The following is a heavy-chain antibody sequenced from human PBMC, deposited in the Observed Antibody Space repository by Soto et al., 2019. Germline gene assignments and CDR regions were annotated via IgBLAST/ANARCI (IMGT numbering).Heavy chain of an antibody. V-gene: IGHV1-18*01. J-gene: IGHJ6*01. D-gene: IGHD1-26*01. Sequence: SVKVSCKASGYTFINCGISWVRQAPGQGLEWMGWISAYNGNTNYAQKFQGRVTMTTDTSTSTGYMELRSLRSDDTAVYYCARXYSQLGPTNYYYYGMDVWGQGTTVTVSS. CDR1: GYTFINCG. CDR2: ISAYNGNT. CDR3: ARXYSQLGPTNYYYYGMDV.